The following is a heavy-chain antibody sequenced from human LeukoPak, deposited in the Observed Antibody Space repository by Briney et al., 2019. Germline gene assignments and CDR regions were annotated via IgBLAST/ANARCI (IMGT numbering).Heavy chain of an antibody. Sequence: GGSLRLSCAASGFSLRTYWMHWVRQVPGKGLEWLSRINSDGSSTTYADSVKGRFTISRDNAKNTLYLQLNSLRAKDTAVYYCARSTRDSRGYYNTLDYWGQGTLVTVSS. CDR1: GFSLRTYW. CDR3: ARSTRDSRGYYNTLDY. D-gene: IGHD3-22*01. V-gene: IGHV3-74*01. J-gene: IGHJ4*02. CDR2: INSDGSST.